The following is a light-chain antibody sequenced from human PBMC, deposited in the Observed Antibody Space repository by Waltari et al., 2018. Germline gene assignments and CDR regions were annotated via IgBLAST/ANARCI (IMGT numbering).Light chain of an antibody. V-gene: IGKV2-28*01. CDR3: MQALQTPFT. CDR1: QSLLHSNGYNY. Sequence: DIVMTQSPLSLPVTPGEPASIPCRSSQSLLHSNGYNYLDWYLQKPVQSPQLLVYLGSNRASGVPDRFSGSGSGTDFTLKISRVEAEDVGVYYCMQALQTPFTFGPGTKVDIK. J-gene: IGKJ3*01. CDR2: LGS.